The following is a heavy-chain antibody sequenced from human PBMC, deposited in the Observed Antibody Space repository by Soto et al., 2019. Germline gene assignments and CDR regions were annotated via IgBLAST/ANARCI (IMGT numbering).Heavy chain of an antibody. J-gene: IGHJ4*02. CDR3: ARQRIVAAQYYFDY. Sequence: SETLSLTCTVSGGSVSSGSYYWTWIRQSPGKGLEWMGYIISSGSTDYNPPLKSRVTISVDSSKNEFSLKLRSVTAADTAVYYCARQRIVAAQYYFDYWGQGMLVTVSS. V-gene: IGHV4-61*01. CDR2: IISSGST. CDR1: GGSVSSGSYY. D-gene: IGHD6-13*01.